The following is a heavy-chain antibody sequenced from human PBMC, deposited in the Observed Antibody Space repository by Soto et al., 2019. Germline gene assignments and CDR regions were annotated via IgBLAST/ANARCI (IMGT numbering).Heavy chain of an antibody. CDR3: ARAPYSGDEIYYYYYYGMDV. CDR1: GDTFSSYF. J-gene: IGHJ6*02. CDR2: INPNFGTA. V-gene: IGHV1-69*13. Sequence: GASVKLACKAPGDTFSSYFVSWVRQAPGQGLEWMGGINPNFGTANYAQKFQGRVTITADESTSTAYMELSSLRSEDTAVYYCARAPYSGDEIYYYYYYGMDVWGQGTTV. D-gene: IGHD5-12*01.